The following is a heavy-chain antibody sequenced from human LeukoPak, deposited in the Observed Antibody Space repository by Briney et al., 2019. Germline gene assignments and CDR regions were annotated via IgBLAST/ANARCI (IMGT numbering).Heavy chain of an antibody. V-gene: IGHV3-53*01. Sequence: GGSLRLSCAASGFTVSNYHMSWVRQAPGKGLEWVSVIYAGGSTYYAASVKGRFIISRDTSRNTLSLQMSSLRAEDTAVYYRARGGSGSYYGFDYWGQGTLVSVSS. CDR2: IYAGGST. D-gene: IGHD3-10*01. J-gene: IGHJ4*02. CDR3: ARGGSGSYYGFDY. CDR1: GFTVSNYH.